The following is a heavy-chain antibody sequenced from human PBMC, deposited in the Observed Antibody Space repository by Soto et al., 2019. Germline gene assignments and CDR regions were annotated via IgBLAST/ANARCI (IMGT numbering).Heavy chain of an antibody. CDR1: GYTFTNYA. CDR3: AREDCSSTSCASPFQH. J-gene: IGHJ1*01. V-gene: IGHV1-18*01. D-gene: IGHD2-2*01. Sequence: ASVKVSCKASGYTFTNYAMHWVRQAPGQGLEWMGWISAYNGNTNYAQKLQGRVTMTTDTSTSTAYMELRSLRSDDTAVYYCAREDCSSTSCASPFQHWGQGTLVTVSS. CDR2: ISAYNGNT.